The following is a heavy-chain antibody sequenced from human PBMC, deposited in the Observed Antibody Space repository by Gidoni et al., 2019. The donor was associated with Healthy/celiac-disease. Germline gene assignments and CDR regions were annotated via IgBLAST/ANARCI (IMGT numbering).Heavy chain of an antibody. D-gene: IGHD1-1*01. Sequence: EVQLLESGGGWVQPGGSLRHACAAAGFTFSSYAMRWVRQAPVKGLEWVSAISGSVGSTYYADSVKGRFTISRDNSKNTLYLQMNSLRAEYTAVYYCAKPNAGIRLIWYFDLLGRGTLVTVSS. V-gene: IGHV3-23*01. CDR3: AKPNAGIRLIWYFDL. CDR2: ISGSVGST. CDR1: GFTFSSYA. J-gene: IGHJ2*01.